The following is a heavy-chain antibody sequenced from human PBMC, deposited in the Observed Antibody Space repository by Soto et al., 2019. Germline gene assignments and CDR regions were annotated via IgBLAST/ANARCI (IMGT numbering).Heavy chain of an antibody. Sequence: ASVKVSCKASGYTFTSYAIHWVRQAPGQRLEWMGWINPNSGGTNYAQKFQGWVTMTRDTSISTAYMELSRLRSDDTAVYYCASGIAAAQYDAFDIWGQGTMVTVSS. D-gene: IGHD6-13*01. CDR3: ASGIAAAQYDAFDI. J-gene: IGHJ3*02. V-gene: IGHV1-2*04. CDR1: GYTFTSYA. CDR2: INPNSGGT.